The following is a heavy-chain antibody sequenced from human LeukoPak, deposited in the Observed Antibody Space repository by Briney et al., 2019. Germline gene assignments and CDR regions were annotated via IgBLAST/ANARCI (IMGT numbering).Heavy chain of an antibody. CDR1: GRSISSYY. CDR3: ATSLVPAAIGDAFDI. J-gene: IGHJ3*02. Sequence: PSETLSLTCPVSGRSISSYYCSWIRQPPGKGLEWIGYIYYSGSTNYHPSLKSRVTITVDKPKNQFSLKLSSVNAADTAVYYCATSLVPAAIGDAFDIWGEGTMVTVSS. D-gene: IGHD2-2*01. V-gene: IGHV4-59*08. CDR2: IYYSGST.